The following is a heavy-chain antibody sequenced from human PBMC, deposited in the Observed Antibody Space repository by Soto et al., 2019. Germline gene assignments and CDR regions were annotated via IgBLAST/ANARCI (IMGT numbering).Heavy chain of an antibody. Sequence: SLRLSCSASVFSFEAFAMHWVRQVSGKGLEWVSGISWNSVFVNYADSVEGRFTTSRDNAKASIHLQMNNLRPDDTAIYYCARHGQLALFDQWGQGTLVTVSS. J-gene: IGHJ5*02. D-gene: IGHD6-6*01. CDR2: ISWNSVFV. CDR1: VFSFEAFA. CDR3: ARHGQLALFDQ. V-gene: IGHV3-9*01.